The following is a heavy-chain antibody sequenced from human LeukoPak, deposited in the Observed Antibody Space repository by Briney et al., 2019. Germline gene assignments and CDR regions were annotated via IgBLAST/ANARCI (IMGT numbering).Heavy chain of an antibody. CDR1: GGSISSGDYY. Sequence: SETLSLTCTVSGGSISSGDYYWSWIRQPPGKGLEWIGYIYYSGSTYYNPPLKSRVTISVDTSKNQFSLKLSSVTAADTAVYYCASLSGDYGSGYFDYWGQGTLVTVSS. CDR3: ASLSGDYGSGYFDY. V-gene: IGHV4-30-4*08. J-gene: IGHJ4*02. CDR2: IYYSGST. D-gene: IGHD4-17*01.